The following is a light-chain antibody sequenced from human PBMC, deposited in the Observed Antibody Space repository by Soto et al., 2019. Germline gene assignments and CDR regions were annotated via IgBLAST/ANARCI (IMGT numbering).Light chain of an antibody. V-gene: IGKV1-5*01. J-gene: IGKJ1*01. CDR1: QSVSRW. Sequence: DIQMTQSPSTLSASVGDRVTITCRASQSVSRWLAWYQQKPGRAPKVLIWNASSLQRGVPSRFSGSGSGTEFTLTISSLQPDGFATYYCQQYNDYSTWTFGQGTKVEMK. CDR2: NAS. CDR3: QQYNDYSTWT.